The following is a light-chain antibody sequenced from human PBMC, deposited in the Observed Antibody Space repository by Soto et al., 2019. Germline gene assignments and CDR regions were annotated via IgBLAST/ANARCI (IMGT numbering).Light chain of an antibody. CDR2: GAS. V-gene: IGKV3-15*01. Sequence: EIVMTQSPATLSVSPGERATLSCRASQSVNINLAWYQQKPGQAPRLLIFGASSRANGIPARFSGSGSGTEFTLTISNLQTEDFGVYYCQQYNKWPRTVGQGTKVDIK. J-gene: IGKJ1*01. CDR3: QQYNKWPRT. CDR1: QSVNIN.